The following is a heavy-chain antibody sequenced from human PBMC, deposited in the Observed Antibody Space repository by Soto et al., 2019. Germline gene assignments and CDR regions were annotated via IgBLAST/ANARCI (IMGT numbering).Heavy chain of an antibody. Sequence: QVQVVESGGGVVQPGRSLRLSCAASGFTFSNYGMHWVRQAPGTGLEWVAVISYDGSDKYYADSVKGRFTISRDNSKNTLSLQMNSLRPEDTAVYYCAKGGMTPVTVLEYWGQGTLVAVSS. CDR3: AKGGMTPVTVLEY. CDR1: GFTFSNYG. J-gene: IGHJ4*02. D-gene: IGHD4-17*01. CDR2: ISYDGSDK. V-gene: IGHV3-30*18.